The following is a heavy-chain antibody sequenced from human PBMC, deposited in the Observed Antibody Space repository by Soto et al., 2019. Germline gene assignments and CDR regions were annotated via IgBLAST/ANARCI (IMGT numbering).Heavy chain of an antibody. D-gene: IGHD6-19*01. V-gene: IGHV1-18*04. CDR1: GYTFTSYG. Sequence: ASVKVSCKASGYTFTSYGISWVRQAPGQGLEWMGWISAYNGNTNYAQKLQGRVTMTTDTSTSTAYMELRSLRSDDTAVYYCARVRYIAVAPRYYFDYWCQGIPVTVTS. CDR3: ARVRYIAVAPRYYFDY. J-gene: IGHJ4*02. CDR2: ISAYNGNT.